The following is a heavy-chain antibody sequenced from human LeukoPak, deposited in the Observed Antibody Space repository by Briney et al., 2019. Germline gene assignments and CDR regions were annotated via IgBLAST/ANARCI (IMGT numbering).Heavy chain of an antibody. CDR3: ARDGLGRGRINSSSWAGHFDY. Sequence: GASVKVSCKASGYTFTSYGISWVRQAPGQGVEWMAWISAYNGNTNYAQKLQGRVTITTDESTSTAYLELSSLRSEDTAVYYCARDGLGRGRINSSSWAGHFDYWGQGTLVTVSS. CDR1: GYTFTSYG. CDR2: ISAYNGNT. V-gene: IGHV1-18*01. D-gene: IGHD6-13*01. J-gene: IGHJ4*02.